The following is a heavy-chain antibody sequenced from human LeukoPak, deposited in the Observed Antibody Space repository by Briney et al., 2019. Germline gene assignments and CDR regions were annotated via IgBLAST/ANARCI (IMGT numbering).Heavy chain of an antibody. CDR2: NYHAGST. CDR3: ARAGWIITSGIDY. V-gene: IGHV4-38-2*01. CDR1: GYSISRGYN. J-gene: IGHJ4*02. Sequence: SETLTLSCAVSGYSISRGYNCGWLRPPPGKRLEWIGINYHAGSTYYTPSLGSRVTISVDTAKNEFSLNLNSLTAADTAVYYCARAGWIITSGIDYWGKGALVTVSS. D-gene: IGHD3-10*01.